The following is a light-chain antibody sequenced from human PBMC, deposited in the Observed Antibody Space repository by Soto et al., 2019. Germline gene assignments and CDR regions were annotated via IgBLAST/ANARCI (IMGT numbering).Light chain of an antibody. CDR3: QQYNNWPPTT. CDR1: QSVSSN. Sequence: EIVMTQSPAALSVSPGEGATLSCRASQSVSSNLAWYQQNPAQAPRLLIYGASTRATGIPARFSGSGSGTEFTLTISSLQSEDFAVYYCQQYNNWPPTTFGQGTKVDIK. J-gene: IGKJ1*01. V-gene: IGKV3-15*01. CDR2: GAS.